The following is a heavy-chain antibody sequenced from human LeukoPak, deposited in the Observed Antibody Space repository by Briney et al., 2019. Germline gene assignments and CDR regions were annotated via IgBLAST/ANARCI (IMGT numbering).Heavy chain of an antibody. J-gene: IGHJ5*02. CDR2: IYTSGST. D-gene: IGHD3-10*01. Sequence: SETLSLTCTVSGGSISSGSYYWSWIRQPAGKGLEWIGRIYTSGSTIYNPSLKSRVTISLDTSKNQFSLKLSSVTAADTAVYYCARDSSLSGWFDPWGPRTLVTVSS. CDR3: ARDSSLSGWFDP. V-gene: IGHV4-61*02. CDR1: GGSISSGSYY.